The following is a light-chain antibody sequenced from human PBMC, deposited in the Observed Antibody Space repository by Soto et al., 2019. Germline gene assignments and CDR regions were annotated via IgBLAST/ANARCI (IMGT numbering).Light chain of an antibody. CDR3: SSYTSENSGAV. CDR1: SSGVGAYTS. V-gene: IGLV2-14*01. CDR2: EVH. Sequence: QSALTQPASVSASPGQSITISCTGTSSGVGAYTSVSWYQQHTGKVPKDVTYEVHNRPSGVSNRICGSRSGNTASLTISGVQGEDEAHYSGSSYTSENSGAV. J-gene: IGLJ7*01.